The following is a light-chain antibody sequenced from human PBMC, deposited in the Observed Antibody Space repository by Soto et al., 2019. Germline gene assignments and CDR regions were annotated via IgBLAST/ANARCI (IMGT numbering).Light chain of an antibody. V-gene: IGLV4-69*01. J-gene: IGLJ2*01. CDR3: KTWGTGTV. CDR1: SGHSSYA. CDR2: LNSDGSH. Sequence: QLVLTQSPSASASLGASVKLTCTLISGHSSYAIACHQQQPEKGPRYLMKLNSDGSHSKGDGIPDRFSCPSSGAERYLTISSLKSEDEADYYCKTWGTGTVFGGGTKLTVL.